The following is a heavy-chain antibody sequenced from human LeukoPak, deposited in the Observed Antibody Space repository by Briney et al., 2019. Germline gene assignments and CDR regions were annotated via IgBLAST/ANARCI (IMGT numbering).Heavy chain of an antibody. D-gene: IGHD3-3*01. CDR3: ARESPEKYYDFWSGRSSLDY. CDR1: AFIFSGHW. CDR2: ISSSSSTI. V-gene: IGHV3-48*01. J-gene: IGHJ4*02. Sequence: GGSLRLSCEGSAFIFSGHWMNWVRQAPGKGLEWVSYISSSSSTIYYADSVKGRFTISRDNAKNSLYLQMNSLRAEDTAVYYCARESPEKYYDFWSGRSSLDYWGQGTLVTVSS.